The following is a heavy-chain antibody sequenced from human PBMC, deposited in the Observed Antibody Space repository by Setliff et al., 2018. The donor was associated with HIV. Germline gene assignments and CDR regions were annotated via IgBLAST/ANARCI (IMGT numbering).Heavy chain of an antibody. V-gene: IGHV1-2*02. J-gene: IGHJ4*02. D-gene: IGHD1-1*01. CDR1: GYSFTDYF. CDR2: ISPHSGGA. Sequence: ASVKVSCKASGYSFTDYFIHWVRQAPGRGLEWMGWISPHSGGARTTRTFRGRVTMTRDTSINTAYMELSGVRSDDTAVYFCARQLSNSFDYWGQGTLVTVSS. CDR3: ARQLSNSFDY.